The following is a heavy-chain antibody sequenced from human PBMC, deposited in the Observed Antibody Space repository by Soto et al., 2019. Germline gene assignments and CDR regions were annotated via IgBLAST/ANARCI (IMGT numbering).Heavy chain of an antibody. J-gene: IGHJ2*01. CDR1: GFTFRSYA. Sequence: DVQLLESGGGLVQPGGSLRLSCAASGFTFRSYAMSWVRQAPGKGLEWVSGISGSGISTHYADSVKGRFTVSRDNSKNPHYLQRNSLRAEDTAVYNCAKEPVGPDWYFDLWGRGTLFTVSS. CDR3: AKEPVGPDWYFDL. V-gene: IGHV3-23*01. CDR2: ISGSGIST.